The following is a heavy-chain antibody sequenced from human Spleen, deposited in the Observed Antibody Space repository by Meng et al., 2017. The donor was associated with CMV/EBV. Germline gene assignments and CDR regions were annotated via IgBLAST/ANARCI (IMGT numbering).Heavy chain of an antibody. V-gene: IGHV4-31*03. D-gene: IGHD3-22*01. CDR3: AKYDSSGYYN. Sequence: LTCTVSGGSISSAGYYWSWIRQHPGKGLEWIGYIYYSGSTFYNPSLKSRLTISVDTSKNQFSLKLSSVTAADTAVYYCAKYDSSGYYNWGQGLLVTVSS. CDR1: GGSISSAGYY. CDR2: IYYSGST. J-gene: IGHJ4*02.